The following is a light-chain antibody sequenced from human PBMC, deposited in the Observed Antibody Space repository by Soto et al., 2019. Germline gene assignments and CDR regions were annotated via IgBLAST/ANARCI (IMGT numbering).Light chain of an antibody. CDR1: QSISSW. CDR3: QQCNSSSWT. CDR2: TAS. V-gene: IGKV1-5*03. Sequence: IEVPDAPSGRSAYLGDGLTLTWRASQSISSWLAWYQQKPGKAPKLLIYTASSLASGVPSRFRGSGSGTEFTLTISRLQPDDVATYYCQQCNSSSWTFGQGTKVDIK. J-gene: IGKJ1*01.